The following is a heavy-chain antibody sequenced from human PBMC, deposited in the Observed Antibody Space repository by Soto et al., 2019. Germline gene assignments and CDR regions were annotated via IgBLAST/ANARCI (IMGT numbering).Heavy chain of an antibody. Sequence: QVQLVQSGAEVKKPGPSVKVSCKASGGAFGDYAFSWVRQAPGQGLEWLGGIMPIFRAPDYAQKFQGRVTITADEFTRTAYMEMNSLRSEDTAVYYCASWLKGPDIGNYYYGMDVWGQGTTVTVS. CDR3: ASWLKGPDIGNYYYGMDV. D-gene: IGHD2-15*01. V-gene: IGHV1-69*12. J-gene: IGHJ6*02. CDR2: IMPIFRAP. CDR1: GGAFGDYA.